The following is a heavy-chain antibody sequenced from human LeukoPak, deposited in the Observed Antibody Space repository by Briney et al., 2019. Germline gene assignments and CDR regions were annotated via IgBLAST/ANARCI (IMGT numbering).Heavy chain of an antibody. CDR1: GYTFTGYY. D-gene: IGHD6-13*01. Sequence: GASVKVSCKTSGYTFTGYYLHWVRQAPGQGLEWVGWLNPDSGGTNFAQSFQGRVTMTRDTSISTAYMELSRLRSDDTAVYYCATGGVLAAGTLDYWGQGTLVTVSS. CDR2: LNPDSGGT. V-gene: IGHV1-2*02. CDR3: ATGGVLAAGTLDY. J-gene: IGHJ4*02.